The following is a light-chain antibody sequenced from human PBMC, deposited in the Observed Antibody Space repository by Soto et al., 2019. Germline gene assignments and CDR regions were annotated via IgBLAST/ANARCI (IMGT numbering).Light chain of an antibody. J-gene: IGKJ4*01. CDR3: QQYYSTLLT. V-gene: IGKV4-1*01. Sequence: DIVMTQSPDSLAVSLGERATINCKSSQNGLYSGNNRNYLAWYQQKAGQPPKLLIYWASTRESGVPDRFSGSGSGTDFTLTISSLQAEDVALYYCQQYYSTLLTFGGGTKVQIK. CDR2: WAS. CDR1: QNGLYSGNNRNY.